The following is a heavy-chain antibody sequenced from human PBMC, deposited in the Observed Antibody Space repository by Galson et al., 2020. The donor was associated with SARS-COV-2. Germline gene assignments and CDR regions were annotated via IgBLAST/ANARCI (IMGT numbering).Heavy chain of an antibody. CDR3: ARGYDFLIY. J-gene: IGHJ4*02. D-gene: IGHD3-9*01. V-gene: IGHV4-34*01. CDR2: INHSGST. Sequence: SETLSLTCAVYGGSFSGYYWSWIRQPPGKGLEWIGEINHSGSTNYNPSLKSRVTISVDTSKNQFSLKLSSVTAADTAVYYCARGYDFLIYWGQGTLVTVSS. CDR1: GGSFSGYY.